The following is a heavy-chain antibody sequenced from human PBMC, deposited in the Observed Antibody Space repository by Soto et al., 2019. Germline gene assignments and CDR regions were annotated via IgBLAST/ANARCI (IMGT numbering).Heavy chain of an antibody. V-gene: IGHV1-24*01. J-gene: IGHJ6*02. CDR3: ARLALPTSHFWSGFYYYYGMDV. D-gene: IGHD3-3*02. CDR1: GYTLTELS. CDR2: FDPEDGET. Sequence: ASVKVSCKVSGYTLTELSMHWVRQAPGKGLEWMGGFDPEDGETIYAQKFQGRVTMTEDTSTDTAYMELSSLRSEDTAVYYCARLALPTSHFWSGFYYYYGMDVWGQGTTVTVSS.